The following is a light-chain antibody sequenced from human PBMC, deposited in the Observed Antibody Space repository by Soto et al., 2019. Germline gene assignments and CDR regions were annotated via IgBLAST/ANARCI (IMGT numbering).Light chain of an antibody. V-gene: IGKV3-11*01. Sequence: EIVLTQSPATLSLSPGERATLSCRANLSVNNYLAWYQQRPGQAPRLLIYDASNRATGVPARFSGSGSGTDSTLTISSLEPEDFAVYYCQQRSSWPPTFGQGTRLEIK. J-gene: IGKJ5*01. CDR1: LSVNNY. CDR3: QQRSSWPPT. CDR2: DAS.